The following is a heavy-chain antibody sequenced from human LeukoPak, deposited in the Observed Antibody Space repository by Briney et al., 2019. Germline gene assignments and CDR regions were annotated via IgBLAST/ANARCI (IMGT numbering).Heavy chain of an antibody. Sequence: ASVKVSCKASGYTFTSYGISWVRQAPGQGLEWMGWISAYNGNTNYAQKLQGRVTMTTDTSTSTAYMELRSLRSDDTAVYYCARTDYDILTGYIGPCGKVWGQGTLVTVSS. CDR2: ISAYNGNT. V-gene: IGHV1-18*04. D-gene: IGHD3-9*01. CDR1: GYTFTSYG. J-gene: IGHJ4*02. CDR3: ARTDYDILTGYIGPCGKV.